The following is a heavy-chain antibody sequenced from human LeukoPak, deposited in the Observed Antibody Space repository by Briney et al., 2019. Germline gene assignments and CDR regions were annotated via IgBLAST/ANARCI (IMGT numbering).Heavy chain of an antibody. J-gene: IGHJ6*03. CDR1: GFTFSSYS. CDR3: ARDQIVVVAATFISGSSYYYMDV. Sequence: PGGSLRLSCAASGFTFSSYSMNWVRQAPGKGLEWVSSISSSSSYIYYADSVKGRFTISRDNAKNSLYLQMNSLRAEDTAVYYCARDQIVVVAATFISGSSYYYMDVWGKGTTVTVSS. CDR2: ISSSSSYI. D-gene: IGHD2-15*01. V-gene: IGHV3-21*01.